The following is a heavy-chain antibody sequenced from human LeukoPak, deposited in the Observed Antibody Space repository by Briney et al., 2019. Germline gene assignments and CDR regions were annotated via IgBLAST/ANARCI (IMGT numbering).Heavy chain of an antibody. Sequence: PGGSLRLSCAASGFTFSSYWMSWVRQAPGKGLEWVANIKQDGSEKYYVDSVKGRFTISRDNAKNSLYLQMNSLRAEDTAVYYCAGRGRRGRYCSGGSCYPDYWGQGTLVTVSS. V-gene: IGHV3-7*01. CDR1: GFTFSSYW. CDR3: AGRGRRGRYCSGGSCYPDY. CDR2: IKQDGSEK. J-gene: IGHJ4*02. D-gene: IGHD2-15*01.